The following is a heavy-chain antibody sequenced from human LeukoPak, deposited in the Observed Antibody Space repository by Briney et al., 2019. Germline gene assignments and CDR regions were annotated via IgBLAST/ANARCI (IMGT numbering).Heavy chain of an antibody. CDR1: GYTFTNYA. D-gene: IGHD6-13*01. CDR2: INAGNGNT. J-gene: IGHJ4*02. CDR3: ARGGEAAAILYYFDY. Sequence: ASVKVSCKASGYTFTNYAIHWVRQAPGQRLEWMGWINAGNGNTKYSQKFQGRVTITRDTSANTAYMELCSLRSEDTAVFYCARGGEAAAILYYFDYWGQGTLVTVSS. V-gene: IGHV1-3*01.